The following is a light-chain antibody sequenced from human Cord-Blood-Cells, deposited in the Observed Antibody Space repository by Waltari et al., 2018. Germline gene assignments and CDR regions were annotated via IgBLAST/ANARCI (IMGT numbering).Light chain of an antibody. CDR1: SSDGGSYNL. Sequence: QSALTQPASVSGSPGQSLTISCTGTSSDGGSYNLVSWYQQHPGKAPKLMIYEGSKRPSGVSKRFSGSKSGNTASLTISGLQAEDEADYYCCSYAGSSTLVFGGGTKLTVL. J-gene: IGLJ2*01. CDR3: CSYAGSSTLV. V-gene: IGLV2-23*01. CDR2: EGS.